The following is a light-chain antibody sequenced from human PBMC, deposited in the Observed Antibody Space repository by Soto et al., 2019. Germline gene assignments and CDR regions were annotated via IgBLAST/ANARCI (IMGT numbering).Light chain of an antibody. V-gene: IGLV1-40*01. J-gene: IGLJ1*01. Sequence: QSVLTQPPSVSGAQGLRVTISCTGSSSNIGAGYDVHWYQQLPGTAPKLLIYGNSNRPSGVPDRFSGSKSGTSASLPITGLQAEDEADYYCQSYDSSLSAFYVFGTGTKLTVL. CDR3: QSYDSSLSAFYV. CDR1: SSNIGAGYD. CDR2: GNS.